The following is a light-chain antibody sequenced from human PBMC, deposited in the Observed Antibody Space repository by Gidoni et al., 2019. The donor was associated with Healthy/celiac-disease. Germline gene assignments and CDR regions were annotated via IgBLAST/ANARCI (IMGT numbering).Light chain of an antibody. CDR1: ALPKQY. J-gene: IGLJ2*01. V-gene: IGLV3-25*03. CDR2: KDS. CDR3: QSADSSGTSRV. Sequence: SYELTQPPSVSVSPGQTARITCSGDALPKQYAYWYQQKPDQAPVLVIYKDSERPSGIPERFSGSSSGTTVTLTISGVQAEDEADYYCQSADSSGTSRVFGGGTKLTVL.